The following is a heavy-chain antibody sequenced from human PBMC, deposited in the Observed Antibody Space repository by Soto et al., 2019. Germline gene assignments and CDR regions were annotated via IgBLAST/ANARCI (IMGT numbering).Heavy chain of an antibody. J-gene: IGHJ5*02. D-gene: IGHD2-8*01. Sequence: GGSLRLSCAASGFTFSSYGMHWVRQAPGKGLEWVAVISYDGNNKGHADSVKGRFTISRDNSKNTLYLQMNSLRAEDTAVYYCAKDVGYCFYGVCYLANWFDPWGPGTLVTVSS. CDR1: GFTFSSYG. CDR2: ISYDGNNK. V-gene: IGHV3-30*18. CDR3: AKDVGYCFYGVCYLANWFDP.